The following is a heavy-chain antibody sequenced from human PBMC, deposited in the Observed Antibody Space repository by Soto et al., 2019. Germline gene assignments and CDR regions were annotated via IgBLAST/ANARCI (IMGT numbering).Heavy chain of an antibody. J-gene: IGHJ6*02. CDR2: TYYRSKWYT. D-gene: IGHD3-3*01. Sequence: SQTLSLTCAISGDSVASNSAAWNWIRQSPSRGLEWLGRTYYRSKWYTDYAESVKSRITITTDTSKNQVSLQLKSVTPEDTAVYYCTTGATSGRYVIYYYGIDVWGQGTTVTVSS. V-gene: IGHV6-1*01. CDR1: GDSVASNSAA. CDR3: TTGATSGRYVIYYYGIDV.